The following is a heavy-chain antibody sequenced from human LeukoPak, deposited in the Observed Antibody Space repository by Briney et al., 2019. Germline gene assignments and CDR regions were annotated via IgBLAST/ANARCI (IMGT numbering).Heavy chain of an antibody. CDR3: ARVSSRWLQDYYFDY. CDR1: GGSISSGDYY. CDR2: IYYSGST. J-gene: IGHJ4*02. V-gene: IGHV4-30-4*01. D-gene: IGHD5-24*01. Sequence: SETLSLICTVSGGSISSGDYYWSWIRQPPGKGLEWIGYIYYSGSTHYNPSLKSRVTISVDTSKNQFPLKLSSVTAADTAVDYCARVSSRWLQDYYFDYWGQGTLVTVSS.